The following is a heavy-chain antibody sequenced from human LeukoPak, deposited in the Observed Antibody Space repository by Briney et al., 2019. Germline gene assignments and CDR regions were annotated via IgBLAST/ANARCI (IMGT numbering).Heavy chain of an antibody. J-gene: IGHJ3*02. V-gene: IGHV4-31*03. CDR3: AREDYEVQGTTMSSIGAFDI. CDR2: IYNSGNT. CDR1: GGSISSGGYY. Sequence: SETLSLTCTVSGGSISSGGYYWSWIRQHPGKGLEWIGYIYNSGNTDYNPSLKSRITISVDKPKNQFSLKLTSVTAADTAVYYCAREDYEVQGTTMSSIGAFDIWGQGTMVTVSS. D-gene: IGHD3-22*01.